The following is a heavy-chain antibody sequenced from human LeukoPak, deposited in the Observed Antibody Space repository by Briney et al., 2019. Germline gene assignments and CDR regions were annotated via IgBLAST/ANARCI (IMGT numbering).Heavy chain of an antibody. CDR3: AKVRPPASYYYLARQL. V-gene: IGHV3-9*01. J-gene: IGHJ4*02. CDR2: ISWNGGVI. D-gene: IGHD3-10*01. CDR1: GFKFGAYA. Sequence: GGSLRLSCTASGFKFGAYAMNWVGQAPGKGLEWVSGISWNGGVIDYADSVKGRFTISRDNAKNSLFLQMNSLRVEDTALYYCAKVRPPASYYYLARQLWREGTLVTVST.